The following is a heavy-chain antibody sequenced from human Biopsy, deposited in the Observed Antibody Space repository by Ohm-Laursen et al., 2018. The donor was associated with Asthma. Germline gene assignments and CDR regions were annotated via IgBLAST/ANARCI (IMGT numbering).Heavy chain of an antibody. J-gene: IGHJ4*02. Sequence: SLRLSCAATGFAGSRDHMFWVRQAPGKGLEWVSVIYSGGTSHTADSVRGRFTISRDYSKNTLYLQMHSLRAEDTAVYYCARGDSSGWSHYYFDYWGQGTLVTVSS. CDR3: ARGDSSGWSHYYFDY. V-gene: IGHV3-53*01. CDR1: GFAGSRDH. CDR2: IYSGGTS. D-gene: IGHD6-19*01.